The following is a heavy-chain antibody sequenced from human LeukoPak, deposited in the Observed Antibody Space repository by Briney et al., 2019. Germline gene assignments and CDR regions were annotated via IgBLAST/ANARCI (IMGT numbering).Heavy chain of an antibody. Sequence: GALILSFAASGFTFSSYAMHWVRPAPGKGLGWVAVISYDGSNKYYSDSVKGRFTISRDNSKNTLYLQMNSLRAEDTAVYYCARGDYYGSGSYSYFDYWGQGTLVTVSS. J-gene: IGHJ4*02. V-gene: IGHV3-30*04. CDR3: ARGDYYGSGSYSYFDY. D-gene: IGHD3-10*01. CDR2: ISYDGSNK. CDR1: GFTFSSYA.